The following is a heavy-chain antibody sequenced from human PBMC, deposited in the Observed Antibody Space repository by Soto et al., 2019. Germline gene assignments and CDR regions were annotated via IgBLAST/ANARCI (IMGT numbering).Heavy chain of an antibody. Sequence: SETLSLTCTVSGGSISSYYWSWIRQPPGKGLEWIGYIYYSGSTNYNPSLKSRVTISVDTSKNQFSLKLSSVTAADTAVYYCAREIGDCSGGSCRQNWFDPWGQGNLVTVSS. D-gene: IGHD2-15*01. CDR2: IYYSGST. CDR1: GGSISSYY. CDR3: AREIGDCSGGSCRQNWFDP. J-gene: IGHJ5*02. V-gene: IGHV4-59*01.